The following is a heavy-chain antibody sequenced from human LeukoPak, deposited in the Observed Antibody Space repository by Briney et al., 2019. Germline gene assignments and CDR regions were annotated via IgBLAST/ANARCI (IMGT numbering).Heavy chain of an antibody. CDR1: GGSISSGSYD. V-gene: IGHV4-61*02. D-gene: IGHD4-11*01. J-gene: IGHJ6*02. CDR3: ARAYYSNYVDGMDV. Sequence: PSQARSLTCTVAGGSISSGSYDWSWIRQPAGKGLEWIGRIYTSGSTNYNPSLKSRVTISVDTSKDQFSLKLSSVTAADTAVCYCARAYYSNYVDGMDVWGQGTTVTVSS. CDR2: IYTSGST.